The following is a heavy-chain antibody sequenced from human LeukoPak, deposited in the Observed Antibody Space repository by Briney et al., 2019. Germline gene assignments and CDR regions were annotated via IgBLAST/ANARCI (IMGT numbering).Heavy chain of an antibody. CDR1: GGTFSSYA. J-gene: IGHJ4*02. Sequence: SVKVSCKASGGTFSSYAISWVRQAPGQGLEWMGGIIPIFGTANYAQKFQGRVTITADKSTSTAYMELSSLRSEDTAVYYCASRFTYYYGNAENDYWGQGTLVTVSS. V-gene: IGHV1-69*06. D-gene: IGHD3-10*01. CDR3: ASRFTYYYGNAENDY. CDR2: IIPIFGTA.